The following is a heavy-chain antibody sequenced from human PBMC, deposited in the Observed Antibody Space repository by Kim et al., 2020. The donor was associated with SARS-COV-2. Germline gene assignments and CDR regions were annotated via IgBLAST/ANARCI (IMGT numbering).Heavy chain of an antibody. Sequence: SETLSLTCTVSGGSISSYYWSWIRQPPGKGLEWIGYIYYSGSTNYNPSLKSGVTISVDTSKNQFSLKLSSVTASDTAVYYCARAPTVGPDDAFDIWGQGTMGTISS. D-gene: IGHD1-1*01. CDR3: ARAPTVGPDDAFDI. CDR1: GGSISSYY. J-gene: IGHJ3*02. CDR2: IYYSGST. V-gene: IGHV4-59*01.